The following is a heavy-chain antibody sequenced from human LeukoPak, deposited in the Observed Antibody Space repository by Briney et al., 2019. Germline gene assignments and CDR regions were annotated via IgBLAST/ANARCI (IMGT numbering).Heavy chain of an antibody. J-gene: IGHJ4*02. CDR3: SKDMGYGSGSYYTIYYFDY. CDR1: GFTFNDYA. Sequence: PGGALRLSSAASGFTFNDYAMRWVRQAPREGLEGVSGFSWNSGSIDYADSVKGRFTISRDNAKNSLYLQMNSLRAEETDLYYCSKDMGYGSGSYYTIYYFDYWGQGTLVTVSS. D-gene: IGHD3-10*01. CDR2: FSWNSGSI. V-gene: IGHV3-9*01.